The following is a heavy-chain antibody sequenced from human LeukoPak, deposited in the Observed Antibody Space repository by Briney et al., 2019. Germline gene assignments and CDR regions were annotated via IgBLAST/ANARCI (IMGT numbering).Heavy chain of an antibody. V-gene: IGHV1-2*02. J-gene: IGHJ4*02. D-gene: IGHD3-3*01. CDR1: GYTFSGHY. Sequence: ASVKVSCKASGYTFSGHYMHWVRQAPGQGLEWMGWINPNTGGTNYAQEFQGGVTMTRDTSISTVYMELRRPRSDDTAVYYCARDMYDFLSAAYYFDYWGQGTLVTVSS. CDR3: ARDMYDFLSAAYYFDY. CDR2: INPNTGGT.